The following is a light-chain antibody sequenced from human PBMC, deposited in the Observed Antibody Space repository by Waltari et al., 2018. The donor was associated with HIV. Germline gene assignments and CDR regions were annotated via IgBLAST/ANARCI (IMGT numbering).Light chain of an antibody. CDR3: QQYNNWPPWT. CDR2: GAS. Sequence: IVMTQSPATLSVSPGERATLSCRASQSVSSNLAWYQQKPGQAPRLLIYGASTRATGIPARFSGSGSGTYFTLTISSLQSEDFAVYYCQQYNNWPPWTFGQGTKVEIK. J-gene: IGKJ1*01. CDR1: QSVSSN. V-gene: IGKV3-15*01.